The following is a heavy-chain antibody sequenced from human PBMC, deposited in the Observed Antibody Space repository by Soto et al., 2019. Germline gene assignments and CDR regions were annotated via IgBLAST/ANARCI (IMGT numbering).Heavy chain of an antibody. J-gene: IGHJ4*02. CDR1: GYSFTSYW. CDR2: IGPSDSYT. D-gene: IGHD3-10*02. V-gene: IGHV5-10-1*01. CDR3: ARNSVKVFGELLDLIDY. Sequence: GESLKISCKGSGYSFTSYWISWVRQKHGKGLEWMGRIGPSDSYTNYSPSFQGHVTISADKSISTAYLQWSSLKASDTAMYYCARNSVKVFGELLDLIDYWGQGTLVTVSS.